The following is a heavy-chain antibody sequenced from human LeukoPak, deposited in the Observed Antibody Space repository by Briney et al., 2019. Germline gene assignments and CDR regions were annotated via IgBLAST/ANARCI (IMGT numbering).Heavy chain of an antibody. CDR3: TRDLGSHPGF. Sequence: SETLSLTCAVYGGSFSGYYWSWIRQPPGKGLEWIGEINHSGSTNYNPSLKSRVSMSVAKSTNRFSLTLTSVTAADTAVYYCTRDLGSHPGFWGQGTLVTVSS. V-gene: IGHV4-34*01. CDR1: GGSFSGYY. J-gene: IGHJ4*02. D-gene: IGHD6-13*01. CDR2: INHSGST.